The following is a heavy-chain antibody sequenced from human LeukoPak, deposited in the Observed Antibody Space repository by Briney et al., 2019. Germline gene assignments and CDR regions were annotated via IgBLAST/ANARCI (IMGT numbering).Heavy chain of an antibody. J-gene: IGHJ4*02. D-gene: IGHD3-3*02. V-gene: IGHV3-23*01. CDR3: AKTGPPRIFGVVTIDS. Sequence: GGSLRLSCAASGFTFSTYAMNWVSQAPGKGLEWVSVISGSGGSTYYADSVKGRFTISRDNFKNTLYLQMNSLRAEDTAIYYCAKTGPPRIFGVVTIDSWGQGTLVTVSS. CDR2: ISGSGGST. CDR1: GFTFSTYA.